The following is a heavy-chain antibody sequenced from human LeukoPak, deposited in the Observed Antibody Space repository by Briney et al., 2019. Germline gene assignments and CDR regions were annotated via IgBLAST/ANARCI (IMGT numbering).Heavy chain of an antibody. CDR3: ARRPRGYCSSTSCYSAFDY. J-gene: IGHJ4*02. CDR1: GGSFSGYY. CDR2: INHSGST. V-gene: IGHV4-34*01. D-gene: IGHD2-2*01. Sequence: SETLSLTCAVYGGSFSGYYWTYIRQPPGKGLERIGEINHSGSTNYNPSLKSRVTISVDTSKNQFSLKLSSVTAADTAVYYCARRPRGYCSSTSCYSAFDYWGQGTLVTVSS.